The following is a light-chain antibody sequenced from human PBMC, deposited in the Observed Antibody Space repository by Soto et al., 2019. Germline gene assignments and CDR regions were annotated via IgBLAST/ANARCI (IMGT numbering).Light chain of an antibody. Sequence: QSVLTQPPSVSGAPGQRVTISCTGSSSNIGAGYHVHWYRHLPGTAPKLLIYDNTNRPSGVPDRFSGSKSGTSVSLAITGLQAEDEADYFCQSFDTSLSAWVFGGGTKVTVL. CDR1: SSNIGAGYH. V-gene: IGLV1-40*01. CDR3: QSFDTSLSAWV. CDR2: DNT. J-gene: IGLJ3*02.